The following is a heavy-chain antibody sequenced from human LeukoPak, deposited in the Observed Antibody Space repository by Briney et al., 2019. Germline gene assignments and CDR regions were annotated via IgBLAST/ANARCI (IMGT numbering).Heavy chain of an antibody. D-gene: IGHD4/OR15-4a*01. CDR3: ARGIYDYGYFQH. CDR2: IYYSGST. J-gene: IGHJ1*01. CDR1: GGSISSYY. Sequence: PSETLSLTCTVSGGSISSYYWSWIRQPPGKGLEWIGYIYYSGSTNYNPSLKSRVTISVDTSKNQFSLKLSSVTAADTAVYNCARGIYDYGYFQHWGQGTLVTVSS. V-gene: IGHV4-59*01.